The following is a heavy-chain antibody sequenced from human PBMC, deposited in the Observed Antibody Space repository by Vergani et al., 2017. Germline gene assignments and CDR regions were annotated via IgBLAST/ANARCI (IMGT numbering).Heavy chain of an antibody. J-gene: IGHJ6*04. CDR1: GFTFTAHG. CDR3: AKVGARGTYPGYYGFDV. CDR2: ISGQNFRT. D-gene: IGHD1-26*01. Sequence: EVQLLESGGGSAQPGESLRLSCVASGFTFTAHGLNWVRQAPGKGLEWVSGISGQNFRTHYADSVKGRFTISRDDSKNKVYLQIYSLRVGDTAVYFCAKVGARGTYPGYYGFDVWGRGTTVTVAS. V-gene: IGHV3-23*01.